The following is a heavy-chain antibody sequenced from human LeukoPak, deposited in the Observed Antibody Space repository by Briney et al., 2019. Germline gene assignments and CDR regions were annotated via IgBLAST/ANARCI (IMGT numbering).Heavy chain of an antibody. CDR2: ISSSSYI. J-gene: IGHJ6*02. CDR1: GFTFSSYS. Sequence: TGGSLRLSCAASGFTFSSYSMNWVCQAPGKGLEWVSSISSSSYIYYADSVKGRFTISRDNAKNSLYLQMNSLRAEDTAVYYCARDVVVLNNYGMDVWGQGTTVTVSS. CDR3: ARDVVVLNNYGMDV. V-gene: IGHV3-21*01. D-gene: IGHD2-8*01.